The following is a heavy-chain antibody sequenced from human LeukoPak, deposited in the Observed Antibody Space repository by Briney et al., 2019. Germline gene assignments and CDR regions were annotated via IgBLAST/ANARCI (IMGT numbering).Heavy chain of an antibody. CDR1: GGTFISYA. CDR2: IIPIFGTA. Sequence: SSVKVSCKASGGTFISYAISWVRQAPGQGLEWMGGIIPIFGTANYAQKFQGRVTITADESTSTAYMELSSLRSEDTAVYYCARGIEQQLGTLYYWGQGTLVTVSS. CDR3: ARGIEQQLGTLYY. V-gene: IGHV1-69*01. J-gene: IGHJ4*02. D-gene: IGHD6-13*01.